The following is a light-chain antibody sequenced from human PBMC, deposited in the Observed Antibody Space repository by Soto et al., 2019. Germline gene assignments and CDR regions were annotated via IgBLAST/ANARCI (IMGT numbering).Light chain of an antibody. V-gene: IGLV4-69*01. J-gene: IGLJ3*02. CDR3: HTWGTGIQV. CDR2: LDSGGSH. Sequence: QSVLTQSPSASASLGASVKLTCTLSRGHSNYAITWHQQQPEKGPRYLMKLDSGGSHSKGDGIPDRFSGSSSGAERYLTISSLQSEDEADYYCHTWGTGIQVFGGGTQLTVL. CDR1: RGHSNYA.